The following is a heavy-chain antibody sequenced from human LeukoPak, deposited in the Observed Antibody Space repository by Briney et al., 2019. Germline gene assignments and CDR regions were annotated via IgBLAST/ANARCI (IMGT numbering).Heavy chain of an antibody. D-gene: IGHD2-2*01. V-gene: IGHV1-3*01. CDR1: GYTFTSYA. CDR3: ARGFSTIVVVPAARLGWFDP. CDR2: INAGNGNT. J-gene: IGHJ5*02. Sequence: GASVKVSCKASGYTFTSYAMHWVRQAPGQRLEWMGWINAGNGNTKYSQKFQGRVTITRDTSASTAYMELSSLRSEDTAVYYCARGFSTIVVVPAARLGWFDPWGQGTLVTVSS.